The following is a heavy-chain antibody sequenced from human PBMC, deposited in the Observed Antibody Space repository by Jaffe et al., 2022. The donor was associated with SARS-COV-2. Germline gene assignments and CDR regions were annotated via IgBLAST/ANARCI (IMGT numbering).Heavy chain of an antibody. CDR3: ARVGRDTVYSPRQHYLDY. CDR1: GGSVRSSSYY. Sequence: QVQLQESGPGLVKPSETLSLTCSVSGGSVRSSSYYWSWIRQPPGKALEWIGYIDYSGITNFNPSLKSRVTLAVDTSKNQFSLKLASVTAADTAVYYCARVGRDTVYSPRQHYLDYWGQGTLVTVSS. V-gene: IGHV4-61*01. CDR2: IDYSGIT. J-gene: IGHJ4*02. D-gene: IGHD1-1*01.